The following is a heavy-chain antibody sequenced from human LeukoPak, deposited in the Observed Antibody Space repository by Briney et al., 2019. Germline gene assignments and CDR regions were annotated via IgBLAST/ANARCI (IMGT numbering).Heavy chain of an antibody. V-gene: IGHV1-18*04. CDR1: GYTFTSYY. J-gene: IGHJ4*02. Sequence: ASVKVSCKASGYTFTSYYMHWVRQAPGQGLEWMGWISAYNGNTNYAQKLQGRVTMTTDTSTSTAYMEPRSLRSDDTAVYYCARLVNSSGWPEGYWGQGTLVTVSS. CDR2: ISAYNGNT. D-gene: IGHD6-19*01. CDR3: ARLVNSSGWPEGY.